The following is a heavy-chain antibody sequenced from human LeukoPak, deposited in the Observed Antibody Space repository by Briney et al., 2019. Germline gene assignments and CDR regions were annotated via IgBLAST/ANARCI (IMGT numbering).Heavy chain of an antibody. J-gene: IGHJ4*02. D-gene: IGHD2-15*01. CDR1: GFTFSSYV. CDR2: ICGSGSST. V-gene: IGHV3-23*01. Sequence: GGSLRLSRAASGFTFSSYVTSWVREAPGGGLEWGSAICGSGSSTYYADPVKGRFTISRDNSKNTLYLQMNSLRVEDTAVYYCAKDVVVVAANGGTFDYWGQGTLVTVSS. CDR3: AKDVVVVAANGGTFDY.